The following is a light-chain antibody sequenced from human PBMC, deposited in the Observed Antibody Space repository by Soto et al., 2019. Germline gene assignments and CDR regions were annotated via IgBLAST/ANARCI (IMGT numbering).Light chain of an antibody. CDR2: EVN. CDR1: SSDVGGYNY. V-gene: IGLV2-8*01. Sequence: QSVLTQPPSASGSPGQSVAISCTGTSSDVGGYNYVSWYQQHPGKDPKLMIYEVNKRPSGVPDRFSGSKSVNTASLTVSGLQAEDEADYYCSSYAGSSNVFGTGTKVTVL. J-gene: IGLJ1*01. CDR3: SSYAGSSNV.